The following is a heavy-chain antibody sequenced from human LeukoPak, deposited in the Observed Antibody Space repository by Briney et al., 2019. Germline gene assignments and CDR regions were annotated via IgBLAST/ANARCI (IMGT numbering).Heavy chain of an antibody. D-gene: IGHD3-22*01. V-gene: IGHV3-53*01. J-gene: IGHJ4*02. CDR2: IYSGGSI. CDR1: GFTVSSSY. CDR3: ARGHSSGNPDPFDS. Sequence: GGSLGLSCAASGFTVSSSYMSWVRQAPGKGLEWVSVIYSGGSIHYAGSVKGRFTISRDNAKNTLYLQMNSLRADDTAVYYCARGHSSGNPDPFDSWGQGTLVIVSS.